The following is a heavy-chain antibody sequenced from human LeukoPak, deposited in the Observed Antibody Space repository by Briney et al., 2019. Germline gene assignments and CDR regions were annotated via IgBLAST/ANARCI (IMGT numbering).Heavy chain of an antibody. CDR1: GGTFSSYA. J-gene: IGHJ6*02. D-gene: IGHD5-12*01. Sequence: GASVKVSCKASGGTFSSYAISWVRQAPGQGLEGRGGIIPIFGTANYAQKFQGRVTITADESTSTAYMELSSLRSEDTAVYYCAREGYSGYDLTSDYYYYGMDVWGQGTTVTVSS. CDR2: IIPIFGTA. CDR3: AREGYSGYDLTSDYYYYGMDV. V-gene: IGHV1-69*13.